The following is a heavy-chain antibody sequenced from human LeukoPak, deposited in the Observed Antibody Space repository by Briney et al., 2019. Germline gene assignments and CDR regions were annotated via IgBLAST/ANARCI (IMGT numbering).Heavy chain of an antibody. V-gene: IGHV1-8*01. D-gene: IGHD3-16*01. Sequence: ASVKVSCKASGYTFTRYDINGVRQATGQGRNGMGWMNPNSGNTGYAQKFQARVTMTRNTSIGTAYMELSSLRSEDTAVYYCARGRGWAPGHYWGQGTLVTVSS. J-gene: IGHJ4*02. CDR2: MNPNSGNT. CDR3: ARGRGWAPGHY. CDR1: GYTFTRYD.